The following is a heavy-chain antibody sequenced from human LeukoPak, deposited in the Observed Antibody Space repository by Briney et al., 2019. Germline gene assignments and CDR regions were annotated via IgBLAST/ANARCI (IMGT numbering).Heavy chain of an antibody. CDR3: AKDPETYYDFWSGYSPHFDY. D-gene: IGHD3-3*01. V-gene: IGHV3-23*01. Sequence: GGSLRLSCAASGFTFSSYAMSWVRQAQGKGLEWVSAISGSGGSTYYADSVKGRFTISRDNSKNTLYLQMNSLRAEDTAVYYCAKDPETYYDFWSGYSPHFDYWGQGTLVTVSS. J-gene: IGHJ4*02. CDR2: ISGSGGST. CDR1: GFTFSSYA.